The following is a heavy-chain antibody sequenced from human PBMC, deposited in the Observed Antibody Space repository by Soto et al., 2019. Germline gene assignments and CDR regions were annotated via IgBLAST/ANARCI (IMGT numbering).Heavy chain of an antibody. CDR2: IYYSGST. D-gene: IGHD2-15*01. CDR1: GGSISSGGYY. J-gene: IGHJ5*02. Sequence: QVQLQESGPGLVKPSQTLSLTCTVSGGSISSGGYYWSWIRQHPGKGLEWIGYIYYSGSTYYNPSLKSRVTISVDTSKNQFSLKMSSVTAADTAVYYCARDLKKSWRIGGFDPWGQGTLVTVAS. CDR3: ARDLKKSWRIGGFDP. V-gene: IGHV4-31*03.